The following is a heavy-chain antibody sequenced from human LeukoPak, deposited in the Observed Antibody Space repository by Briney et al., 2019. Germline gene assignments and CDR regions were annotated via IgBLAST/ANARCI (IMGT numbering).Heavy chain of an antibody. CDR2: ISNIGGYT. V-gene: IGHV3-23*01. J-gene: IGHJ4*02. CDR3: ARDWDYVWGSFRPYYLDY. CDR1: GFTFSDYA. Sequence: GRSLRLSCAASGFTFSDYAMSWVRHAPGKGLEWVSTISNIGGYTFFADSVKGRVTISRDKSKNTIYLQMNSLRDEDTAVYYCARDWDYVWGSFRPYYLDYWGQGTLVTVSS. D-gene: IGHD3-16*02.